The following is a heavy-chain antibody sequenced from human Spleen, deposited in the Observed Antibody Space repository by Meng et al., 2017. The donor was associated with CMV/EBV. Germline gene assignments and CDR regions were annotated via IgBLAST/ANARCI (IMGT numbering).Heavy chain of an antibody. D-gene: IGHD2-2*02. J-gene: IGHJ6*02. CDR3: ARDILGDCSTTSCYRVWVGYYGMDV. CDR2: IRYDGNNK. CDR1: GFTFSSYG. V-gene: IGHV3-30*02. Sequence: GESLKISCAASGFTFSSYGMHWVRQAPGKGLEWVAFIRYDGNNKYYADSVKGRFTISRDNAKNSLYLQMNSLRPEDTAVYYCARDILGDCSTTSCYRVWVGYYGMDVWGQGTTVTVSS.